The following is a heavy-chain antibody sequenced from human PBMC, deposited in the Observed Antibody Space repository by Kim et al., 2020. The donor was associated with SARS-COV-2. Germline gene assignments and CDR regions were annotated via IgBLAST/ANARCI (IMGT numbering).Heavy chain of an antibody. Sequence: GGSLRLSCAASGFTFSDYYMSWIRQAPGKGLEWVSYISSSGSTIYYADSVKGRFTISRDNAKNSLYLQMNSLRAEDTAVYYCARDRGLGRYYGSGRAYGMDVWGQGTTVTVS. J-gene: IGHJ6*02. V-gene: IGHV3-11*04. CDR1: GFTFSDYY. CDR2: ISSSGSTI. D-gene: IGHD3-10*01. CDR3: ARDRGLGRYYGSGRAYGMDV.